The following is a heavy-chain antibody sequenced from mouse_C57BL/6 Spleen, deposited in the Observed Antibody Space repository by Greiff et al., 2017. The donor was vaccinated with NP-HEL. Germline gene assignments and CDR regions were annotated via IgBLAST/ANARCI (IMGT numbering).Heavy chain of an antibody. CDR1: GYTFTDYN. V-gene: IGHV1-18*01. CDR2: INPNNGGT. Sequence: EVQLQQSGPELVKPGASVKIPCKASGYTFTDYNMDWVKQSHGKSLEWIGDINPNNGGTIYNQKCKGKATLTVDKSSSTAYMELGSLTSEDTAVYYGARKMVGFDWYFDVWGTGTTVTVSS. CDR3: ARKMVGFDWYFDV. D-gene: IGHD1-1*02. J-gene: IGHJ1*03.